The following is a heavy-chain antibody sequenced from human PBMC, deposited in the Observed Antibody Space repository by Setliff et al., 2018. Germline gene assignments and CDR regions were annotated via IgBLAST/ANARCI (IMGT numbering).Heavy chain of an antibody. CDR3: ARSDYGDYFAWDSYGMDV. J-gene: IGHJ6*04. V-gene: IGHV5-51*01. D-gene: IGHD4-17*01. Sequence: GASLTISCKGSGYSFTSYWIAWVRQMPGKGLEWMGIIYPGDSDTRYSPSFQGQVTISADRSTRTAYLQWSSLKASDTAFYYCARSDYGDYFAWDSYGMDVWGKGTTVTVSS. CDR2: IYPGDSDT. CDR1: GYSFTSYW.